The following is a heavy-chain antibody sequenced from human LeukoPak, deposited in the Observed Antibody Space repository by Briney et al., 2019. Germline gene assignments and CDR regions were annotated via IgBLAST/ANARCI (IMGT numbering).Heavy chain of an antibody. V-gene: IGHV1-2*02. J-gene: IGHJ6*02. Sequence: ASVKVSCKASGYTFTGYYMHWVRQAPGQGLEWMGWINPNSGGTNYAQKFQGRVTMSRDTSISTAYMELSRLRSEDPAVYYCGGGGGSSGLQTTGYYYYGMDVWGQGTTVTVSS. D-gene: IGHD3-22*01. CDR2: INPNSGGT. CDR1: GYTFTGYY. CDR3: GGGGGSSGLQTTGYYYYGMDV.